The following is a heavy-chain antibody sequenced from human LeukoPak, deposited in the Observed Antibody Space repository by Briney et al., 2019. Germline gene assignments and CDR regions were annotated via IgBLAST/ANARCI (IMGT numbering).Heavy chain of an antibody. J-gene: IGHJ4*02. CDR1: GGSISSSSYY. CDR3: ARSDDSSGSYFDY. V-gene: IGHV4-39*07. D-gene: IGHD3-22*01. Sequence: PSETLSLTCTVSGGSISSSSYYWGWIRQPPGKGLEWIGSIYYSGSTYYNPSLKSRVTISVDTSKNQFSLKLSSVTAADTAVYYCARSDDSSGSYFDYWGQGTLVTVSS. CDR2: IYYSGST.